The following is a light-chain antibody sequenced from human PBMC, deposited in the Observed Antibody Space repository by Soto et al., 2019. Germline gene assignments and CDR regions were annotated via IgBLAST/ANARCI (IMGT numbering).Light chain of an antibody. V-gene: IGKV1-39*01. CDR1: QDVATY. CDR2: DAS. J-gene: IGKJ1*01. CDR3: QQSYSTPRT. Sequence: DIQLTQSPSSLSASVGNRVTITCQASQDVATYLNWYQQKPGKAPNLLIYDASNLETGVPSRFSGSGSGTDFTLTISSLQPEDFATYYCQQSYSTPRTFGQGTKVDI.